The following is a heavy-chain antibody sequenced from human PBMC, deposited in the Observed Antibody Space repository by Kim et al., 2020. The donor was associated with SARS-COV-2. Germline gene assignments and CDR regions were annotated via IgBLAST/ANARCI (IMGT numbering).Heavy chain of an antibody. CDR2: IYYSGST. Sequence: SETLSLTCTVSGGSISSYYWSWIRQPPGKGLEWIGYIYYSGSTNYNPSLKSRVTISVDTSKNQFSLKLSSVTAADTAVYYCARGGRGYSYGSSFDYWGQGTLVTVSS. CDR3: ARGGRGYSYGSSFDY. CDR1: GGSISSYY. V-gene: IGHV4-59*01. J-gene: IGHJ4*02. D-gene: IGHD5-18*01.